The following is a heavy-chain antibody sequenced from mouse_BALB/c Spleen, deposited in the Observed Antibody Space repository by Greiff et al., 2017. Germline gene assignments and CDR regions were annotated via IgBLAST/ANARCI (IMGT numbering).Heavy chain of an antibody. J-gene: IGHJ1*01. D-gene: IGHD1-1*01. Sequence: EVKLVESGGGLVQPGGSLKLSCAASGFTFSSYGMSWVRQTPDKRLELVATINSNGGSTYYPDSVKGRFTISRDNAKNTLYLQMSSLKSEDTAMYYCARAPYYYGSSYWYFDVWGAGTTVTVSS. CDR1: GFTFSSYG. CDR2: INSNGGST. V-gene: IGHV5-6-3*01. CDR3: ARAPYYYGSSYWYFDV.